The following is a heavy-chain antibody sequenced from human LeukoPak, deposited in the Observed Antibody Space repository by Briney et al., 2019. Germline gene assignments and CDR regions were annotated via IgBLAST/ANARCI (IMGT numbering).Heavy chain of an antibody. Sequence: ASVKVSCKASGYTFTGYYIHWVRQAPGQGLEWMGWINANSGGTRYAQKFQGRVTMTRDTSISTAYMELSSLRSDDTAVYYRARAGDYYDSSYYPGYDSWGQGTLVTVSS. CDR3: ARAGDYYDSSYYPGYDS. V-gene: IGHV1-2*02. J-gene: IGHJ4*02. CDR1: GYTFTGYY. D-gene: IGHD3-22*01. CDR2: INANSGGT.